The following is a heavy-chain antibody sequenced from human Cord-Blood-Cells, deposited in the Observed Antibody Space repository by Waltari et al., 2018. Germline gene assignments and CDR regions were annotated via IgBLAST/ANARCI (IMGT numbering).Heavy chain of an antibody. J-gene: IGHJ6*02. CDR2: IFSNDEK. D-gene: IGHD3-3*01. CDR3: ARIPWYDFWRGYYYYYGMDV. V-gene: IGHV2-26*01. CDR1: GFSLSNARMG. Sequence: QVTVTESGRVLVKPTETLTLTCTVTGFSLSNARMGVSGIRQPPGNALECLTHIFSNDEKSYSTSPESRLTITKVHSRSQVVPTMTDMDPVDTATYYCARIPWYDFWRGYYYYYGMDVWGQGTTVTVSS.